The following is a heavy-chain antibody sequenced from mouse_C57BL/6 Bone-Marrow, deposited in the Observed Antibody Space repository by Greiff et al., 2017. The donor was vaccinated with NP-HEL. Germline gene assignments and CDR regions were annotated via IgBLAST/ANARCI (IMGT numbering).Heavy chain of an antibody. V-gene: IGHV3-6*01. CDR3: AREGEGYYFRV. D-gene: IGHD2-3*01. J-gene: IGHJ1*03. CDR2: ISYDGSN. Sequence: EVKLMESGPGLVKPSQSLSLTCSVTGYSITSGYYWNWIRQFPGNKLEWMGYISYDGSNNYNPSLKNRISITRDTSKNQFFLNLNSVTTEDTATYYGAREGEGYYFRVWGTGTTVTVSS. CDR1: GYSITSGYY.